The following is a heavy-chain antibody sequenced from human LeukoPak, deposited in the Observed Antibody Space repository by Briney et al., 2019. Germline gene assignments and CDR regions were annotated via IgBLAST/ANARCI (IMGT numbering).Heavy chain of an antibody. CDR2: INPSGGST. D-gene: IGHD3-3*01. Sequence: GASVKVSCKAPGYTFTSYYMHWVRQAPGQGLEWMGIINPSGGSTSYAQKFQGRVTMTRDTSTSAVYMELSSLRSEDTAVYYCARDRSRLWSGYPSYYLDYWGQGTLVTVSS. J-gene: IGHJ4*02. V-gene: IGHV1-46*01. CDR3: ARDRSRLWSGYPSYYLDY. CDR1: GYTFTSYY.